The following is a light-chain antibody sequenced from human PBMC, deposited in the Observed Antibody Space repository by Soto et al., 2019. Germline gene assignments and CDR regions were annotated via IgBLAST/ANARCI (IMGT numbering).Light chain of an antibody. V-gene: IGLV1-44*01. CDR2: SHN. J-gene: IGLJ1*01. CDR1: SSNIGSNT. CDR3: AAWDDSLNGCV. Sequence: QPVLTQPPSASGTPGQRVTISCSGSSSNIGSNTVNWYQQLPGTAPKLLIYSHNQRPSGVPDRFSGSQSGTSASLAISGLQSEDEADYYCAAWDDSLNGCVFGTGTKVTVL.